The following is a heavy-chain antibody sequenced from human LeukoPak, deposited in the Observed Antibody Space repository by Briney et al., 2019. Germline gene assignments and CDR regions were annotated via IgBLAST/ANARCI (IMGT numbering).Heavy chain of an antibody. V-gene: IGHV3-74*01. CDR2: IISDGSRI. D-gene: IGHD3-22*01. J-gene: IGHJ6*02. Sequence: GGSLRLSCAASGFTFSRYWMHWVRQAPGKGLVWVSRIISDGSRITYGDSVKGRFTISRDNAKNTLYLQMNSLGAEDTAVYYCARGIDDYDSSGPDVWGQGTTVTVSS. CDR3: ARGIDDYDSSGPDV. CDR1: GFTFSRYW.